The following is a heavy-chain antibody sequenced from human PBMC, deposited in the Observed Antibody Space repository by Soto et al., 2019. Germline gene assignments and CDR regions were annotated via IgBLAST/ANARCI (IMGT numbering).Heavy chain of an antibody. D-gene: IGHD1-1*01. CDR2: MYTSGST. J-gene: IGHJ6*02. Sequence: SETLSLTCTVSGGSISNYYWTWIRQPAGKGLEWIGRMYTSGSTSYNPSPKSRVTISRYTSKNQFSLKLISVTAADTAVYYCARDMKFENDGGYYYYGMDVWGQGTTVTVSS. CDR3: ARDMKFENDGGYYYYGMDV. CDR1: GGSISNYY. V-gene: IGHV4-4*07.